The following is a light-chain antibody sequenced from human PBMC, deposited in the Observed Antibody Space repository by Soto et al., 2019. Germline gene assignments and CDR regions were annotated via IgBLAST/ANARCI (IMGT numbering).Light chain of an antibody. Sequence: DIQMTQSPSSLSASVGDRVTITCQASQDISNYLNWYQQKPGKAPKLLIYDASNLETGVPSRFSGSGPGTDFTFTISSLQPEDIATYYCQPYDNLPLTFGGGTKVDIK. CDR1: QDISNY. J-gene: IGKJ4*01. CDR2: DAS. V-gene: IGKV1-33*01. CDR3: QPYDNLPLT.